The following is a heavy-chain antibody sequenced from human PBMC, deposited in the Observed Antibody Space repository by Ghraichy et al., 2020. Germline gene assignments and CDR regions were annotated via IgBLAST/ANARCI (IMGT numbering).Heavy chain of an antibody. J-gene: IGHJ4*02. D-gene: IGHD3-10*01. CDR2: IDGSGTTI. Sequence: SCGASGFSFSTYELNWVRQAPGKGLEGISYIDGSGTTIFYADSVKGRFTISRDNAKKSLYLQMNNLRAEDTAVYYCARGDGYGSLYYFDYWGRGTQVTVSS. CDR3: ARGDGYGSLYYFDY. V-gene: IGHV3-48*03. CDR1: GFSFSTYE.